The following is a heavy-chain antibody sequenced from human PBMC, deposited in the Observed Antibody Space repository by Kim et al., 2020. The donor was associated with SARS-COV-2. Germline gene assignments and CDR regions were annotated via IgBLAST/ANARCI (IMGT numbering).Heavy chain of an antibody. V-gene: IGHV4-4*08. D-gene: IGHD6-19*01. CDR2: T. CDR3: ATRSSGWYFDY. J-gene: IGHJ4*02. Sequence: TNHNPSLKSRVPMSGDTSKNQFSLRLGSVSAADTAVYYCATRSSGWYFDYWGQGTLVTVSS.